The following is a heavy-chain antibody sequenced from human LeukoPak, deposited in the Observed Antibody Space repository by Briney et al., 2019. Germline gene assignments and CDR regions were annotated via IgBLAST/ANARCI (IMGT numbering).Heavy chain of an antibody. J-gene: IGHJ4*02. CDR2: ISYDGSNK. Sequence: TGGSLRLSCAASGFTFSSYGMHWVRQAPGKGLEWVAVISYDGSNKYYADSVKGRFTISRGNSKNTLYLQMNSLRAEDTAVYYCAKEAPPYCSGGSCYYIYWGQGTLVTVST. D-gene: IGHD2-15*01. CDR3: AKEAPPYCSGGSCYYIY. V-gene: IGHV3-30*18. CDR1: GFTFSSYG.